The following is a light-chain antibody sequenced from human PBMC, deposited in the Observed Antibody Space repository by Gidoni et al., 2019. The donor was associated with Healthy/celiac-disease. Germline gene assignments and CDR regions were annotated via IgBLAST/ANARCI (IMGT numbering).Light chain of an antibody. CDR3: QQRSNWPRVT. CDR1: QSVSSY. V-gene: IGKV3-11*01. Sequence: EIVLTQSQATLSLSPGERATLSCRSSQSVSSYLAWYQQKPVQAPRLLIYDESNRATGIPSKFSGSGSWTDFTLTISSLEPEDFAVYYCQQRSNWPRVTFGHGTKVDIK. CDR2: DES. J-gene: IGKJ3*01.